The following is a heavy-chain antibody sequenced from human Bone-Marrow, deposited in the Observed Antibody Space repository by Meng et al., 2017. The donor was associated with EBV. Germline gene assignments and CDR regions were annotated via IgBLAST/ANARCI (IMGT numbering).Heavy chain of an antibody. J-gene: IGHJ4*02. V-gene: IGHV3-30*18. CDR1: AFTCSNYG. Sequence: VELVESGVGVVQPGMSLTLSGSASAFTCSNYGMHWVRQAPGKGLEWLAVVSADGDTTYFADSVKGRFTVSRDNSNNNLYLQMNSLTTEDTALYYCAKEGTGSRYTFDHWGQGTLVTASS. D-gene: IGHD1-26*01. CDR2: VSADGDTT. CDR3: AKEGTGSRYTFDH.